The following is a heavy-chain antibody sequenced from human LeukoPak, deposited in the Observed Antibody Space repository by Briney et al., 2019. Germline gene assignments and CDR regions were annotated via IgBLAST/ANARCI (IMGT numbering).Heavy chain of an antibody. D-gene: IGHD3-22*01. J-gene: IGHJ4*02. Sequence: PGGSLRLSCAASGFTFSSYAMHRVRQAPGKGLEWVAVISYDGSNKYYADSVKGRFTISRDNSKNTLYLQMNSLRAEDTAVYYCARAGGDYYDSSGFLDYWGQGTLVTVSS. V-gene: IGHV3-30-3*01. CDR1: GFTFSSYA. CDR2: ISYDGSNK. CDR3: ARAGGDYYDSSGFLDY.